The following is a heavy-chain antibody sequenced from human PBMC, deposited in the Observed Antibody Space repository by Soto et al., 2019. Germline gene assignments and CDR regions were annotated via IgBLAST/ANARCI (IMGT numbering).Heavy chain of an antibody. Sequence: AASVKVSCKASAFTFTSSAVQWVRQARGQRLEWIGWIVVGSGNTNYAQKFQERVTITRDMSTSTAYMELSSLRSEDTAVYYCAAPYSGYDSWILDYYYYGMDVWGQGTTVTVSS. V-gene: IGHV1-58*01. CDR3: AAPYSGYDSWILDYYYYGMDV. CDR2: IVVGSGNT. CDR1: AFTFTSSA. D-gene: IGHD5-12*01. J-gene: IGHJ6*02.